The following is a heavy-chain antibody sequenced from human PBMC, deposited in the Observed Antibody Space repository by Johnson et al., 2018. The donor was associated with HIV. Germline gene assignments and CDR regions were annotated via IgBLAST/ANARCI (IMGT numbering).Heavy chain of an antibody. J-gene: IGHJ3*02. V-gene: IGHV3-30*02. D-gene: IGHD2-8*02. CDR1: GFTFSSYG. Sequence: VQLVESGGGVVQPGGSLRLSCAASGFTFSSYGMHWVRQAPGKGLEWVAFIRYDGSNKHYVDSVKGRFTISRANSKNTLYLQRNSLRAEDTAVYYCAKALLGYCTGGVCYTRIAAAGDAFDIWGQGTMVTVSS. CDR2: IRYDGSNK. CDR3: AKALLGYCTGGVCYTRIAAAGDAFDI.